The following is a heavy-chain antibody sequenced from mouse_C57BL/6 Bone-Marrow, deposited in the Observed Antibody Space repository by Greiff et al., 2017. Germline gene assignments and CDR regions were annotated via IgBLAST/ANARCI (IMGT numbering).Heavy chain of an antibody. CDR3: ARHEEVAPYYYGSSYVYFDY. J-gene: IGHJ2*01. CDR2: FYPGSGSI. CDR1: GYTFTEST. D-gene: IGHD1-1*01. V-gene: IGHV1-62-2*01. Sequence: QVQLQQSGPELVKPGASVKLSCKASGYTFTESTIHWVKQRSGQGLAWIGWFYPGSGSIKYNEKFKDKATLTADQSSSTLYMELSRLTSEVSAVYFCARHEEVAPYYYGSSYVYFDYWGQGTTLTVSS.